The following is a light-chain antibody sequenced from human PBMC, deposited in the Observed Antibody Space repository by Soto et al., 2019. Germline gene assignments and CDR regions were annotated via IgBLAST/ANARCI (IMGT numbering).Light chain of an antibody. V-gene: IGKV1-27*01. CDR3: HEYNSAPCA. J-gene: IGKJ1*01. Sequence: DSQMIQSPSSLSASVGDIVTIDCRASPGTINDLAWYQQKPGKVPKLRIYAASTVQSGVPSRFSGSGSGTSFTLTISSLQPEDAATYDGHEYNSAPCAFARETKVEI. CDR2: AAS. CDR1: PGTIND.